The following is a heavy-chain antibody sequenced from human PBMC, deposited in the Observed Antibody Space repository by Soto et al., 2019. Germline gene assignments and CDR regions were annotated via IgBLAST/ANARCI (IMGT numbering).Heavy chain of an antibody. CDR3: ARGRGGRALPPGY. D-gene: IGHD2-15*01. CDR2: ISTSSTYT. V-gene: IGHV3-11*05. J-gene: IGHJ4*02. Sequence: QVQLVESGGGLVKPGGSLRLSCAASGFSFSDYYMNWIRQAPGKGLEWVSYISTSSTYTSYADSVKGRFTISRDNAKNSLYLQMNSLRAEDTAVYYCARGRGGRALPPGYWGQVILVTVS. CDR1: GFSFSDYY.